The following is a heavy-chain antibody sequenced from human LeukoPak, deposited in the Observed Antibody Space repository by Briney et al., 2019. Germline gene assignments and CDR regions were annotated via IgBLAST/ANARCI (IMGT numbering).Heavy chain of an antibody. V-gene: IGHV4-59*08. Sequence: SETLSLTCTVSGGSISSYYWSWIRQPPGKGLEWIGYIYYSGSTNYNPSLKSRVTISVDTSKNQFSLKLSSVTAADTAVYYCARHHVVPAAIGWFDPWGQGTLVTVSS. CDR1: GGSISSYY. CDR2: IYYSGST. D-gene: IGHD2-2*01. CDR3: ARHHVVPAAIGWFDP. J-gene: IGHJ5*02.